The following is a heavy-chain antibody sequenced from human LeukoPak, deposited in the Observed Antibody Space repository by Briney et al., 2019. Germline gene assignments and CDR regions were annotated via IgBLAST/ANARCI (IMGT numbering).Heavy chain of an antibody. D-gene: IGHD6-19*01. CDR1: GGSFSSSSYY. J-gene: IGHJ4*02. CDR3: ARLGTAWYRDFDY. V-gene: IGHV4-39*02. Sequence: SETLSLTCTVSGGSFSSSSYYWGWIRQPPGKGLEWIGNIYDSGSTYYNPSLKNRLTISIDTSKNHFSLNLTSVTAADTAVYFCARLGTAWYRDFDYWGQGTLVTVSS. CDR2: IYDSGST.